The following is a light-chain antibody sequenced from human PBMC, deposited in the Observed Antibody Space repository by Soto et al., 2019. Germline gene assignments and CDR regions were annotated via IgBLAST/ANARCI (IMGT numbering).Light chain of an antibody. CDR1: EDISYW. CDR2: AAS. CDR3: QQYGTSPQT. V-gene: IGKV1-12*01. J-gene: IGKJ1*01. Sequence: DIQMTQTPSSVSASVGDRVTITCRASEDISYWVAWYQQKPGKAPKLLIHAASSLHSGVPSRFSGSGSGTDFTLTISRLAPEDFAVYYCQQYGTSPQTFGQGTKVDIK.